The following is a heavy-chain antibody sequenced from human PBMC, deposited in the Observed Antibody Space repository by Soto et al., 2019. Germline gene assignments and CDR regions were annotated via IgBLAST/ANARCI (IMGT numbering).Heavy chain of an antibody. D-gene: IGHD6-19*01. CDR3: ARGKDSGWYRTFDY. CDR1: GGSISSYY. J-gene: IGHJ4*02. Sequence: QVQLQESGPGLVKPSETLSLTCTVSGGSISSYYWNWLRQPPGKGLEWIGYVYYSGSTNYNPSLKSSVTISVDTSKDEFSLLLSSVTAADTAVYYCARGKDSGWYRTFDYWGQGALVTVSS. V-gene: IGHV4-59*01. CDR2: VYYSGST.